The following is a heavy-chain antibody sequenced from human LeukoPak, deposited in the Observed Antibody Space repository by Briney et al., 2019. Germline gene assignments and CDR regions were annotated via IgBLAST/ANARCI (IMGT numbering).Heavy chain of an antibody. CDR2: IYYSGST. V-gene: IGHV4-59*01. J-gene: IGHJ4*02. CDR1: GGSISSYY. CDR3: AGSPPYSGSYSFFDY. Sequence: PSETLSLTCTVSGGSISSYYWSWIRQPPGKGLEWIGYIYYSGSTNYNPSLKSRVTISVDTSKNQFSLKLSSVTAADTAVYYCAGSPPYSGSYSFFDYWGQGTLVTVSS. D-gene: IGHD1-26*01.